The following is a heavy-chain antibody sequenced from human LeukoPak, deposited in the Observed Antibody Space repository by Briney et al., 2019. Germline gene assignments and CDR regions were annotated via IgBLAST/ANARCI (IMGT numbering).Heavy chain of an antibody. CDR3: ARGQGSTSIAVYYYYGMDV. CDR2: INHSGST. V-gene: IGHV4-34*01. D-gene: IGHD2-2*01. CDR1: GGSFSGYY. Sequence: SETLSLTCAVYGGSFSGYYWSRIRQPPGKGLEWIGEINHSGSTNYNPSLKSRVTISVDTSKNQFSLKLSSVTAADTAVYYCARGQGSTSIAVYYYYGMDVWGQGTTVTVSS. J-gene: IGHJ6*02.